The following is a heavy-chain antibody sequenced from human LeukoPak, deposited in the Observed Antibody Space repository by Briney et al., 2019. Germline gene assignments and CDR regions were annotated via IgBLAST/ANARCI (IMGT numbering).Heavy chain of an antibody. CDR1: GGSISSSSYY. J-gene: IGHJ4*02. D-gene: IGHD3-22*01. CDR2: IYYSGST. CDR3: ASTYDSSDD. V-gene: IGHV4-39*01. Sequence: PSETLSLTCTVSGGSISSSSYYWGWIRQPPGKGLEWIGSIYYSGSTYYNPSLKSRVTISVDTSKNLFSLNLSSVTAADTAVYYCASTYDSSDDWGQGTLITVSS.